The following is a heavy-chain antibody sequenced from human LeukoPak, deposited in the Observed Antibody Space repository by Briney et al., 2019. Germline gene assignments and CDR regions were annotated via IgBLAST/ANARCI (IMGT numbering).Heavy chain of an antibody. CDR3: AREKDSIDY. D-gene: IGHD2-15*01. CDR2: INHSGST. Sequence: GSLRLSCAASGFTFSSYAMHWVRQAPGKGLEWIGEINHSGSTNYNPSLKSRVTISVDTSKNQFSLKLSSVTAADTAVYYCAREKDSIDYWGQGTLVTVSS. CDR1: GFTFSSYA. J-gene: IGHJ4*02. V-gene: IGHV4-34*01.